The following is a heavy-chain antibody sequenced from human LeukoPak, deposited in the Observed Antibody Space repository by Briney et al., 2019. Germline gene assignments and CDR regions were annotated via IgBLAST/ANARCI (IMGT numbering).Heavy chain of an antibody. D-gene: IGHD6-19*01. J-gene: IGHJ5*02. CDR2: IYSNGAT. V-gene: IGHV4-4*07. Sequence: KSSETLSLTCTVSGGSISDYYWSCIRQSAGKGLEWIGRIYSNGATNYNPSLKSRLTMSLDTSKNQFSLKLSSVTAADTAVYYCARVYGQWLVRFDPWGQGTLVTVSS. CDR3: ARVYGQWLVRFDP. CDR1: GGSISDYY.